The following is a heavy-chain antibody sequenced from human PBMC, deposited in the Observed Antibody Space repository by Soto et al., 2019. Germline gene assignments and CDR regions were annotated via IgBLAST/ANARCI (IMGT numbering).Heavy chain of an antibody. D-gene: IGHD2-2*01. J-gene: IGHJ5*02. CDR1: GGSISSSSYY. Sequence: PSETLSLTCTVSGGSISSSSYYWGWIRQPPGKGLEWIGSIYYSGSTYYNPSLKSRLNISLDASKNQFSLRLSSVTAADTAVYYCARDFASDTSSPPGRFDPCGQGTLVPVSS. V-gene: IGHV4-39*07. CDR3: ARDFASDTSSPPGRFDP. CDR2: IYYSGST.